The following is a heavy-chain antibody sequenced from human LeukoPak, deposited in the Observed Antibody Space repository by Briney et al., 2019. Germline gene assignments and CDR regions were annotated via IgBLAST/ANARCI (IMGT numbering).Heavy chain of an antibody. Sequence: GGSLRLSCAASGFTFSSYSMNWVRQAPGKGLEWVSSISSSSSYIYYADSVKGRFTISRDNAKNSLYLRMNSLRAEDTAVYYCARGGMDSSSWYLDYWGQGTLVTVSS. J-gene: IGHJ4*02. CDR2: ISSSSSYI. V-gene: IGHV3-21*01. CDR1: GFTFSSYS. D-gene: IGHD6-13*01. CDR3: ARGGMDSSSWYLDY.